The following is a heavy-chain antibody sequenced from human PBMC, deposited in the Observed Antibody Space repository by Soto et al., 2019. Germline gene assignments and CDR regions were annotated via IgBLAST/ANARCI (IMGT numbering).Heavy chain of an antibody. V-gene: IGHV3-23*01. CDR1: GFTFSSYA. D-gene: IGHD3-3*01. CDR3: SKDLGTDDFWSAYYTYYYMDV. Sequence: SGGGLVQPGGSLRLSCAASGFTFSSYALNWVRQAPGKGLEWVSVISGSGDNTYYADSVKGRFTISRDNSKNTLYLQMNSLRAEDTAVYYCSKDLGTDDFWSAYYTYYYMDVWGKGTMVTVSS. CDR2: ISGSGDNT. J-gene: IGHJ6*03.